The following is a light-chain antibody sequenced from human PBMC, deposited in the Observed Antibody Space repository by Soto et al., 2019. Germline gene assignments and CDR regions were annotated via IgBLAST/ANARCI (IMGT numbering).Light chain of an antibody. CDR1: SDHRNHL. Sequence: QSVLTQSSSASASLRSSVRLTCTLSSDHRNHLVAWHQQQPGTAPRYVMKLEGSGRYNKGSGVTDRFSGSSSGPDRYLTISNLQFEDEADYYCETWDSNIQVFGGGTKVTVL. V-gene: IGLV4-60*02. J-gene: IGLJ3*02. CDR2: LEGSGRY. CDR3: ETWDSNIQV.